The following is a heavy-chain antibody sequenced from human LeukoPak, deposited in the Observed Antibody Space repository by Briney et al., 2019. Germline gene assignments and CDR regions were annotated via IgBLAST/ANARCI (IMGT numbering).Heavy chain of an antibody. CDR3: ARFSVAAAGTGWFDP. Sequence: GSLRLSCAASGISVSNNYMSWVRQAPGKGLELIGYIYYSGSTNYNPSLKSRVTISVDTSKNQLSLKLSSVTAADTAVYYCARFSVAAAGTGWFDPWGQGTLVTVSA. J-gene: IGHJ5*02. D-gene: IGHD6-13*01. CDR2: IYYSGST. CDR1: GISVSNNY. V-gene: IGHV4-59*02.